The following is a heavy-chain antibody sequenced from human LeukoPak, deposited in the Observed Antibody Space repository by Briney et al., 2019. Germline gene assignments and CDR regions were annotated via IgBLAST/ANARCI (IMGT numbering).Heavy chain of an antibody. V-gene: IGHV3-21*01. J-gene: IGHJ4*02. CDR2: ISSSSSFM. Sequence: GGSLRLSCAASRFTFSSYAMSWVRQAPGKGLEWVSSISSSSSFMYYADSVKGRFTISRDNAKNSLYLQMNSLRVEDSAVYYCARGLAAMANTIGDSWGQGTLVTVSS. D-gene: IGHD6-19*01. CDR1: RFTFSSYA. CDR3: ARGLAAMANTIGDS.